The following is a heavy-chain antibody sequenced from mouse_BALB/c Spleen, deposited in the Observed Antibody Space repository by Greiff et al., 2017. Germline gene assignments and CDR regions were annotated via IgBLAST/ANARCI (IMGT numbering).Heavy chain of an antibody. Sequence: QVQLKESGPGLVAPSQSLSISCTVSGFSLTSYGVHWVRQPPGKGLEWLGVIWAGGSTNDNSALLSRLSIRKDNSKSQVFLKMNRLQSDDTAMYYCARDRGGYDEGFAYWGQGTLVTVSA. V-gene: IGHV2-9*02. CDR3: ARDRGGYDEGFAY. CDR2: IWAGGST. J-gene: IGHJ3*01. D-gene: IGHD2-2*01. CDR1: GFSLTSYG.